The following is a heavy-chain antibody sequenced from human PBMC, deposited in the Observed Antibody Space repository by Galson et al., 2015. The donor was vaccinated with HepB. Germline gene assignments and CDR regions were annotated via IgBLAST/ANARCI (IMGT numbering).Heavy chain of an antibody. CDR3: AAPDTGYSSGWFFDY. CDR1: GFTFSSYS. D-gene: IGHD6-19*01. V-gene: IGHV3-48*01. J-gene: IGHJ4*02. CDR2: ISSSSSTI. Sequence: SLRLSCAASGFTFSSYSMNWVRQAPGKGLEWVSYISSSSSTIYYADSVKGRFTISRDNAKNSLYLQMNSLRAEDTAVYYCAAPDTGYSSGWFFDYWGQGTLVTVSS.